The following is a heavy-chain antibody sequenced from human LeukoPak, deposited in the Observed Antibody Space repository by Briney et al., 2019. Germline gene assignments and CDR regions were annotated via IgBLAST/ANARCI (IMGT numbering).Heavy chain of an antibody. V-gene: IGHV3-7*03. D-gene: IGHD3-10*01. J-gene: IGHJ4*02. CDR2: IDQDETEK. Sequence: GGSLRLSCAASGFPFHNYWMTWVRQAPGRGLEWLANIDQDETEKNYVDSVKGRFTISRDNAEKSLYLRMTSLRVEDTAIYYCGRGLYGSGRRSLMAHWGPGTLDTVSS. CDR3: GRGLYGSGRRSLMAH. CDR1: GFPFHNYW.